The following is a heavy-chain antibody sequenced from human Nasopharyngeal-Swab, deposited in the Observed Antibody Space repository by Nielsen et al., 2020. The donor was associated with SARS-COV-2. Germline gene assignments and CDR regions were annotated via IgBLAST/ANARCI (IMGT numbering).Heavy chain of an antibody. Sequence: SETLSLTCTVSGGSISSHYSSWIRQPPGKGLEWIGYIHYCGSTNYNPSPKSRVTISVATSKNQFSLKLSSVTAADTAVYYCARGGGRRAFDIWGQGTMVTVSS. CDR1: GGSISSHY. J-gene: IGHJ3*02. CDR3: ARGGGRRAFDI. D-gene: IGHD3-16*01. CDR2: IHYCGST. V-gene: IGHV4-59*11.